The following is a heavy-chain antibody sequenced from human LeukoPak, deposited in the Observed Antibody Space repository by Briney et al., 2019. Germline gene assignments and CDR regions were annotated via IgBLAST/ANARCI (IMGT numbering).Heavy chain of an antibody. CDR3: ATIYTGSHMGVSY. V-gene: IGHV3-20*04. Sequence: GGSLRLSCAASGFTFDDYGMSWGRQAQGKGVEWVSGINLNGNSTGYADSVKGRFTISRDNVKNSLDLQMISLRAEDTALYYCATIYTGSHMGVSYWGQGTLVTVSS. CDR2: INLNGNST. D-gene: IGHD1-26*01. CDR1: GFTFDDYG. J-gene: IGHJ4*02.